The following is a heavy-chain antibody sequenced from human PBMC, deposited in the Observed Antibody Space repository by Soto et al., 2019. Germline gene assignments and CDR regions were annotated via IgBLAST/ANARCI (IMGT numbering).Heavy chain of an antibody. Sequence: EVQLLESGGGLIQPGGSLRLSCAASGFTFSNYAMCWVRQAPGKGLEWVSAMSGSGGTTYYADSVKGRLTVFRDNSKNTLYLQMNSLRPEDTAVYYCAKGRSPPVSLVPYYDFWGGFDSWGQGTLVTVSS. CDR1: GFTFSNYA. J-gene: IGHJ5*01. D-gene: IGHD3-3*01. CDR3: AKGRSPPVSLVPYYDFWGGFDS. V-gene: IGHV3-23*01. CDR2: MSGSGGTT.